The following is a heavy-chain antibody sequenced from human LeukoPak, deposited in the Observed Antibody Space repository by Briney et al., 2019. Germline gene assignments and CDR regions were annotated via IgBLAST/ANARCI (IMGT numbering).Heavy chain of an antibody. V-gene: IGHV3-23*01. J-gene: IGHJ4*02. Sequence: PGGSLRLSCAASGFTFSSYAMSWVRQAPGKGLEWVSAISGSGGSTYYADSVKGRFTISRDNSENTLHLQMISLRAEDTAVYYCAKGAREYCSGGSCYPFDYWGQGTLVTVSS. CDR1: GFTFSSYA. CDR3: AKGAREYCSGGSCYPFDY. CDR2: ISGSGGST. D-gene: IGHD2-15*01.